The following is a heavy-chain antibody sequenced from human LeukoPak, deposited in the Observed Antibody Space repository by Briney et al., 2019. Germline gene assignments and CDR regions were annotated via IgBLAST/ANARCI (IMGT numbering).Heavy chain of an antibody. V-gene: IGHV4-61*02. D-gene: IGHD6-19*01. J-gene: IGHJ6*03. CDR1: GGSISSGSYY. CDR3: ARGIAVAQEQYYYYYMDV. Sequence: SETLSLTCTVSGGSISSGSYYWSWIRQPAGKGLEWIGRIYTSGSTNYNPSLKSRVTISVDTSKNQFSLKLSSVTAADTAVYYCARGIAVAQEQYYYYYMDVWGKGTTVTISS. CDR2: IYTSGST.